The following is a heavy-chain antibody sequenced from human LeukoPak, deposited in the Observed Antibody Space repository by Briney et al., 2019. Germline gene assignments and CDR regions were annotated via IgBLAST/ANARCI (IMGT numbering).Heavy chain of an antibody. CDR2: ISYDGSNK. D-gene: IGHD6-13*01. CDR3: AREGIAAHNHYYGMDV. J-gene: IGHJ6*02. Sequence: GGSLRLSCAASGFTFSSYAMHWVRQAPGKGLEWVAVISYDGSNKYYADSVKGRFTISRDNSKNTLYLQMNSLRAEDTAVYYCAREGIAAHNHYYGMDVWGQGTTVTVSS. CDR1: GFTFSSYA. V-gene: IGHV3-30*04.